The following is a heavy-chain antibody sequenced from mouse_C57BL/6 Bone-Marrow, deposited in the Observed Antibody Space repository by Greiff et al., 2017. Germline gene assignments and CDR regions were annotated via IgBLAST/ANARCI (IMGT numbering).Heavy chain of an antibody. J-gene: IGHJ4*01. Sequence: EVKLMESGGGLVQPGGSLKLSCAASGFTFSDYGMAWVRQAPRKGPEWVAFISNLAYSIYYADTVTGRFTISRENAKNTLYLEMSSLRSEDTARYYCARLGYRDAMDYWGQGTSVTVSS. D-gene: IGHD2-14*01. CDR3: ARLGYRDAMDY. V-gene: IGHV5-15*01. CDR1: GFTFSDYG. CDR2: ISNLAYSI.